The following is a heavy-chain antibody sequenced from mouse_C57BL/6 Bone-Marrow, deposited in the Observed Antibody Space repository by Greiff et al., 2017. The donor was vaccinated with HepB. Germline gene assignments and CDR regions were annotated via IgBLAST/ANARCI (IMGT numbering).Heavy chain of an antibody. V-gene: IGHV3-6*01. J-gene: IGHJ4*01. CDR1: GYSITSGYY. Sequence: VQLKESGPGLVKPSQSLSLTCSVTGYSITSGYYWNWIRQFPGNKLEWMGYISYDGSNNYNPSLKNRISITRDTSKNQFFLKLNSVTTEDTATYYCARDKGFGRAMDYWGQGTSVTVSS. CDR2: ISYDGSN. D-gene: IGHD4-1*01. CDR3: ARDKGFGRAMDY.